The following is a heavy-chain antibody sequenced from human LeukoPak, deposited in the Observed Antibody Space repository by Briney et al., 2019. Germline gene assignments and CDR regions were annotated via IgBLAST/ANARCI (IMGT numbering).Heavy chain of an antibody. V-gene: IGHV1-69*05. J-gene: IGHJ4*02. CDR2: IIPIFGTA. CDR1: GGTFSSYA. Sequence: ASVKVSCKASGGTFSSYAISWVRQAPGQGLEWMGRIIPIFGTANYAQKFQGRVTITTDESTSTAYMELSSLRSEDTAVYYCARDPIYDILTGYFPSEGCDYWGQGTLVTVSS. CDR3: ARDPIYDILTGYFPSEGCDY. D-gene: IGHD3-9*01.